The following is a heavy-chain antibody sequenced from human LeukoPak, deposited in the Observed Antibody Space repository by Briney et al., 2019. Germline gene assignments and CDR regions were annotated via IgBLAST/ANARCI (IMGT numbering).Heavy chain of an antibody. Sequence: GGSPRLSCAASGFTFSSYAMTWVRQAPGKGLEWVSAISGSGGSTYYADSVKGRLTISRDNSKNTLYLQMNSLRAEDTAVYYCAKGSLIAVAGNFDYWGQGTLVTVSS. CDR3: AKGSLIAVAGNFDY. CDR1: GFTFSSYA. CDR2: ISGSGGST. J-gene: IGHJ4*02. D-gene: IGHD6-19*01. V-gene: IGHV3-23*01.